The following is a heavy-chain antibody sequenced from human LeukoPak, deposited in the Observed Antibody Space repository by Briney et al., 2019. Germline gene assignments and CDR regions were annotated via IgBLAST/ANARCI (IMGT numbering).Heavy chain of an antibody. J-gene: IGHJ4*02. V-gene: IGHV3-30*02. CDR1: GFTFSSYG. CDR2: IRYDGRNK. CDR3: AKGIVVVPAVADY. D-gene: IGHD2-2*01. Sequence: PGGSLRLSCAASGFTFSSYGMHWVRQAPGKGLEWVAFIRYDGRNKYFADSVKGRFTISRDNSKNTLYMQMNSLRAEDTAVYYCAKGIVVVPAVADYWGQGTLVTVSS.